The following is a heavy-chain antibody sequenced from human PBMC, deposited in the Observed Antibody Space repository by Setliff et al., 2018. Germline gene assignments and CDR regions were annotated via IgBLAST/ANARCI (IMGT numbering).Heavy chain of an antibody. CDR1: GYSFSDFY. V-gene: IGHV1-69-2*01. CDR2: IDPRDDFT. J-gene: IGHJ6*03. CDR3: GRHPSSHYMDV. Sequence: GASVKVSCKASGYSFSDFYMHWVRQVPGEGLEALGRIDPRDDFTVYAERFKDRLTITADTSTDTSYMEMSSLRFEDTAVYYCGRHPSSHYMDVWGKGTTVTVSS.